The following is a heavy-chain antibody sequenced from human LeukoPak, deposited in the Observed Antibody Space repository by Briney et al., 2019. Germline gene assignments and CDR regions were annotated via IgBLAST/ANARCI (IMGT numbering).Heavy chain of an antibody. CDR3: ARDGGNNSWYGMDV. Sequence: GGSLRLSCVASGFTFSSYWMSWVRQAPGKGLEWVSIIYRVGSTFYADSVEGRFTISRDNSKNTLYLQMNSLRVEDTAIYYCARDGGNNSWYGMDVWGQGTTVTVSS. D-gene: IGHD4-23*01. J-gene: IGHJ6*02. CDR1: GFTFSSYW. CDR2: IYRVGST. V-gene: IGHV3-66*01.